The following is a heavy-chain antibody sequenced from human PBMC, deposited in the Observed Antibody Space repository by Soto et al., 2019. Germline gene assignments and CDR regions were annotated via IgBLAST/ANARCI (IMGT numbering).Heavy chain of an antibody. CDR2: ISGSGDST. CDR3: AKGVPGIAVAGTGYFQH. V-gene: IGHV3-23*01. J-gene: IGHJ1*01. D-gene: IGHD6-19*01. CDR1: GFTFSSYA. Sequence: PGGSLRLSCAASGFTFSSYAMSWVRQAPGKGLEWVSGISGSGDSTYYADSVKGRFTISRDNSKNTLYLQMNSLRAEDTDVYYCAKGVPGIAVAGTGYFQHWGQGNLVTVSS.